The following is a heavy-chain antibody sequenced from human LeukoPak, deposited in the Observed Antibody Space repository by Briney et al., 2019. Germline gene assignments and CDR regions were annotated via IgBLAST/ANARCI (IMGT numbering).Heavy chain of an antibody. J-gene: IGHJ3*02. D-gene: IGHD3-22*01. V-gene: IGHV1-2*02. CDR2: IKANSGGT. Sequence: ASVQVSCQASGYPFTGYYLQWGRPAPGQDLEWMGWIKANSGGTNYAERFQGRVTMTRDTSISTVYMDMSRLRSDDTAVYHCATSGYPYNAFDIWGRGTMVTVSS. CDR1: GYPFTGYY. CDR3: ATSGYPYNAFDI.